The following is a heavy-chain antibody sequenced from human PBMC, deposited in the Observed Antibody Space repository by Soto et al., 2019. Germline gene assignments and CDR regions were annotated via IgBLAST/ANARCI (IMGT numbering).Heavy chain of an antibody. Sequence: QVQLVESGGCVVQPGRSLRLSCAASGFTFSSYGMHWVRQAPGKGLEWVAVIWYDGSNKYYADSVKGRFTISRDNSKNTLYLQMNSLRAEDTAVYYCARDSSQDYYYYYGMDVWGQGTTVTVSS. D-gene: IGHD6-13*01. CDR1: GFTFSSYG. CDR3: ARDSSQDYYYYYGMDV. CDR2: IWYDGSNK. V-gene: IGHV3-33*01. J-gene: IGHJ6*02.